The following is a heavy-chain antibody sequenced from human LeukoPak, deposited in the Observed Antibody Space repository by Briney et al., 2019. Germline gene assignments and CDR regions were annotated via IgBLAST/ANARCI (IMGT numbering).Heavy chain of an antibody. CDR2: ISYDGSNK. CDR1: GFTFSRYA. J-gene: IGHJ3*02. Sequence: GGSLRLSCAASGFTFSRYAMHWVRQAPGKGLEWVAVISYDGSNKYYADSVKGRFITSRDNSKNTLYLQMNSLRAEDTAVYYCAREAEAFDIWGQGTMVAVSS. V-gene: IGHV3-30-3*01. CDR3: AREAEAFDI.